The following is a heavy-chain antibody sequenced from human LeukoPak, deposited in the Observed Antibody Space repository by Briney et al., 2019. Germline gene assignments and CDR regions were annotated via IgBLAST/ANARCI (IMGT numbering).Heavy chain of an antibody. D-gene: IGHD3-22*01. V-gene: IGHV3-23*01. CDR3: AKFAITMIVVVSTFDY. Sequence: GGSLTLSCAASGFTFSSYAMSWVRQAPGKGLEWVSAISGSGGSTYYADSVKGRFTISRDNSKNTLYLQMNSLRAEDTAVYYCAKFAITMIVVVSTFDYWGQGTLVTVSS. J-gene: IGHJ4*02. CDR2: ISGSGGST. CDR1: GFTFSSYA.